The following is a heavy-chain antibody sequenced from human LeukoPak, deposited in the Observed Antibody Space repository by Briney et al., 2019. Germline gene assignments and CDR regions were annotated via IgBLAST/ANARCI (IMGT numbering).Heavy chain of an antibody. J-gene: IGHJ4*02. CDR1: GFTFSSYG. D-gene: IGHD3-22*01. V-gene: IGHV3-33*06. CDR3: AKLGDYYDSSGYYPYYFDY. CDR2: IWYDGSNK. Sequence: GGSLRLSCAASGFTFSSYGMHWVRQAPGKGLEWVAVIWYDGSNKYYADSVKGRFTIPRDNSKNTLYLQMNSLRAEDTAVYHCAKLGDYYDSSGYYPYYFDYWGQGTLVTVSS.